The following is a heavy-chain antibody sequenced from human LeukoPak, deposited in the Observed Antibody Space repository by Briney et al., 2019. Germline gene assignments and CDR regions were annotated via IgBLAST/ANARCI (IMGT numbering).Heavy chain of an antibody. V-gene: IGHV1-18*01. CDR3: ARETYSNILTGTDY. CDR2: ISTYDDNI. CDR1: GYTFTTYG. Sequence: PGASVKVSCKASGYTFTTYGLSWVRQAPGQGLEWLGWISTYDDNIKYAQSLQGRLTLTIDTSTSTAYMELRSLTSDDTAVYYCARETYSNILTGTDYWGPGTLVTVSS. J-gene: IGHJ4*02. D-gene: IGHD3-9*01.